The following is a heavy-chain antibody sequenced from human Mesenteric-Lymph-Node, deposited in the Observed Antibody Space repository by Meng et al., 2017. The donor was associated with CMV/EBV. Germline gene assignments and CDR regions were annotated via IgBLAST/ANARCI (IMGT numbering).Heavy chain of an antibody. CDR1: GGSISISNYY. Sequence: TCTVSGGSISISNYYWGWIRQPPGKGLEWIGTIHYSGNAYYNPSLKNRVIISVDTSKNQFSLKLSSVTAADTAVYYCARRLILPWFDPWGQGTLVTVSS. D-gene: IGHD2-21*02. V-gene: IGHV4-39*01. J-gene: IGHJ5*02. CDR3: ARRLILPWFDP. CDR2: IHYSGNA.